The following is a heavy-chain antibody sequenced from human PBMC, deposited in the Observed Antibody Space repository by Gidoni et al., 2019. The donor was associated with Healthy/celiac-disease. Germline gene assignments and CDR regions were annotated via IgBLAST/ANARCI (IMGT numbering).Heavy chain of an antibody. CDR1: GYTFTSYA. J-gene: IGHJ6*02. D-gene: IGHD3-10*01. CDR2: INTNTGNP. V-gene: IGHV7-4-1*02. Sequence: QVQLVQSGSELKKPGASVKVSCKASGYTFTSYAMNWVRQAPGQGLEWMGWINTNTGNPTYAQGFTGRFVFALDTSVSTAYLQISSLKAEDTAVYYCARDDVLWFGELFPNYYGMDVWGQGTTVTVSS. CDR3: ARDDVLWFGELFPNYYGMDV.